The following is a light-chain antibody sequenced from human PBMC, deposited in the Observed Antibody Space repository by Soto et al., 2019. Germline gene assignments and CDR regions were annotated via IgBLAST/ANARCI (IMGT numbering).Light chain of an antibody. J-gene: IGKJ1*01. Sequence: EIVLTQSPATLSLSPGERATLSCRASQSVNNYLAWYQQKPGRAPRLLIYDASIRPTGIPARFSGSGSGTDFTLTISYLEPEDFAVYYRQQRSNWPPTFGQGTKVDIK. CDR3: QQRSNWPPT. CDR1: QSVNNY. CDR2: DAS. V-gene: IGKV3-11*01.